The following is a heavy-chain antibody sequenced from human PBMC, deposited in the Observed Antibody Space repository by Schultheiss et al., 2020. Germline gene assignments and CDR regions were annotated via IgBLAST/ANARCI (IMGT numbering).Heavy chain of an antibody. CDR3: VRGGVVVAGNID. CDR1: GFTFSNAW. V-gene: IGHV3-15*01. Sequence: GGSLRLSCAASGFTFSNAWMSWVRQAPGKGLEWVGRIKSKTDGGTTDYAAPVKGRFTISRDDSKSIAYLQMNSLKTEDTAVYYCVRGGVVVAGNIDWGQGTLVTVSS. J-gene: IGHJ4*02. D-gene: IGHD2-15*01. CDR2: IKSKTDGGTT.